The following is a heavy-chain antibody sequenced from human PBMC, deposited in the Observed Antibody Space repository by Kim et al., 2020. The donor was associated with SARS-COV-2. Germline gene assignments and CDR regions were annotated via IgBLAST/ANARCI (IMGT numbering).Heavy chain of an antibody. J-gene: IGHJ4*02. CDR3: ARDGHGYSY. CDR1: GITFSNYG. D-gene: IGHD5-18*01. V-gene: IGHV3-48*04. Sequence: GGSLRLSCAASGITFSNYGMTWVRQAPGKGLECVAFISSSSSTIYYADSVEGRFTISRDNAKNSLYLEVNSLRAEDSAVYYCARDGHGYSYWGQGTLVTVSS. CDR2: ISSSSSTI.